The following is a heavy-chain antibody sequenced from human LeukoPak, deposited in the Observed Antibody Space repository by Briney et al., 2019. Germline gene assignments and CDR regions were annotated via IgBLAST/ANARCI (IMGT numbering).Heavy chain of an antibody. J-gene: IGHJ5*02. CDR2: IYYSGST. D-gene: IGHD4-17*01. V-gene: IGHV4-59*01. CDR3: AAGQDYGDNNWFDP. CDR1: GGSISSYY. Sequence: SETLSLTCTVSGGSISSYYWSWIRQPPGKGLEWIGYIYYSGSTNYNPSLKSRVTISVDTSKNQFSLKLSSVTAADTAVYYCAAGQDYGDNNWFDPWGQGTLVTVSS.